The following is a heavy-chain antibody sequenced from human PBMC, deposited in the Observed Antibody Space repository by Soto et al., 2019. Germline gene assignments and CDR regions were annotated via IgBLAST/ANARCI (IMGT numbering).Heavy chain of an antibody. Sequence: QVQLQESGPRLVKPSETLSLTCTVSGDSISSYYWSWIRQPPGKGLEWIGYIYYSGSTNYNPSLKGRVSISVDTSKSQFSLKLSSVTAADTASYHCARDGGRYYAMDVWGQGTTVTVSS. CDR2: IYYSGST. D-gene: IGHD3-3*01. CDR3: ARDGGRYYAMDV. V-gene: IGHV4-59*01. J-gene: IGHJ6*02. CDR1: GDSISSYY.